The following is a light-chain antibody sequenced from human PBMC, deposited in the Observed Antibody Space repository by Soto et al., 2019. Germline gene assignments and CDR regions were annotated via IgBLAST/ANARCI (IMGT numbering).Light chain of an antibody. CDR3: HQYDNWPKT. J-gene: IGKJ5*01. CDR2: DAS. CDR1: QSLSSST. V-gene: IGKV3D-15*01. Sequence: EVVMTQSPATLSVSPGESATLSCRASQSLSSSTVAWYQQNPGQAPRLLIYDASNRATGIPARFSGSGSGTEFTLTISSLQSEDFAVYYCHQYDNWPKTFGQGTRLEIK.